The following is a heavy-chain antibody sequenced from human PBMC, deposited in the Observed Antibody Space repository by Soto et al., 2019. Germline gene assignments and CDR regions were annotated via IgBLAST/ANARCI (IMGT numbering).Heavy chain of an antibody. V-gene: IGHV5-10-1*01. Sequence: GESLKISCKGSGYSFTSYWISWVRQMPGKGLEWMGRIDPSDSYTNYSPSFQGHVTISADKSISTAYLQWSSLKASDTAMYYCASSRNYSGSGSNDAFDIWGQGTMVTVSS. CDR1: GYSFTSYW. D-gene: IGHD3-10*01. CDR2: IDPSDSYT. CDR3: ASSRNYSGSGSNDAFDI. J-gene: IGHJ3*02.